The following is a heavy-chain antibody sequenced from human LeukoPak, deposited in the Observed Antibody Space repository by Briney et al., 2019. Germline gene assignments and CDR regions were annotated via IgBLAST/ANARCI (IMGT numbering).Heavy chain of an antibody. J-gene: IGHJ4*02. V-gene: IGHV4-4*02. CDR2: IYYSGST. D-gene: IGHD3-10*01. Sequence: SETLSLTCAVSGGSISSSNWWSWVRQPPGKGLEWIGYIYYSGSTNYNPSLKSRVTISVDTSKNQFSLKLSSVTAADTAVYYCARGITMVRGVIITTTFDYWGQGTLVTVSS. CDR3: ARGITMVRGVIITTTFDY. CDR1: GGSISSSNW.